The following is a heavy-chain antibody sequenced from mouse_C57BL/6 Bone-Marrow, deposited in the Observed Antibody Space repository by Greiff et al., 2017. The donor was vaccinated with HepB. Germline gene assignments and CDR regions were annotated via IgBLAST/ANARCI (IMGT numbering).Heavy chain of an antibody. Sequence: QVQLQQSGAELARPGASVKLSCKASGYTFTSYGISWVKQRTGQGLEWIGEIYPRSGNTYYNEKFKGKATLTADKSSSTAYMKLRSLTSEDSAVYFCAGGDYDYDRFDYWGQGTTLTVSS. CDR3: AGGDYDYDRFDY. CDR2: IYPRSGNT. CDR1: GYTFTSYG. V-gene: IGHV1-81*01. J-gene: IGHJ2*01. D-gene: IGHD2-4*01.